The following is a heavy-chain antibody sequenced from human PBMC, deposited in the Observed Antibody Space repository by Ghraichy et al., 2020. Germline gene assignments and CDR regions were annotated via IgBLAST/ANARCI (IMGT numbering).Heavy chain of an antibody. Sequence: ASVKVSCKACGYNVTGYYTNSVRQGPRQRLEWMGRINPNSGGTNYAQKFQGRVTMTRDTSINTAYMELSRLRSDDTAVYYCARLRPPYSSGTFDYWGQGTLFNGS. CDR2: INPNSGGT. J-gene: IGHJ4*02. D-gene: IGHD6-19*01. V-gene: IGHV1-2*06. CDR1: GYNVTGYY. CDR3: ARLRPPYSSGTFDY.